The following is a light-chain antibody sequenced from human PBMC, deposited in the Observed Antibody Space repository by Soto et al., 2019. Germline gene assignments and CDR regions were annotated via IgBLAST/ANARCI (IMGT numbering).Light chain of an antibody. CDR3: QQYNNWPPWT. Sequence: EIVMTQSPATLSVSPGERATLSCRASQSVSSNLAGYQQKRGQAPGLLIHGASTRAAGIPARLGGSGSGTDFTLTISNLQSKDFAVNYCQQYNNWPPWTFGQGTKVEIK. CDR2: GAS. J-gene: IGKJ1*01. CDR1: QSVSSN. V-gene: IGKV3D-15*01.